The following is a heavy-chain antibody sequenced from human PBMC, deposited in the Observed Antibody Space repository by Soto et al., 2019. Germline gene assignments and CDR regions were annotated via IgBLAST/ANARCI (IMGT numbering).Heavy chain of an antibody. Sequence: ASVKVSCKASGYTFTGYYMHWVRQAPGQGLEWMGWINPNSGGTNYAQKFQGWVTMTRDTSISTAYMELSRLRSDDTAVYYCAREGKSSSWYRNAYDIWGQGTMVTVSS. V-gene: IGHV1-2*04. J-gene: IGHJ3*02. CDR1: GYTFTGYY. CDR3: AREGKSSSWYRNAYDI. CDR2: INPNSGGT. D-gene: IGHD6-13*01.